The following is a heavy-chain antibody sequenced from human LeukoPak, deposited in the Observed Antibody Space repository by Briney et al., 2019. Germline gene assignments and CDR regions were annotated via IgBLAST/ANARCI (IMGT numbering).Heavy chain of an antibody. D-gene: IGHD3-9*01. J-gene: IGHJ4*02. V-gene: IGHV3-15*01. CDR3: TTDRERYFDWSSPYYFDY. CDR2: IKSKTDGGTT. CDR1: GFTFSNAW. Sequence: GGSLLLSCAASGFTFSNAWMSWVRPAPGKGLEWVGRIKSKTDGGTTDYAAPVKGRFTISRDDSKNTLYLQMNSLKTEDTAVYYCTTDRERYFDWSSPYYFDYWGQGTLVTVSA.